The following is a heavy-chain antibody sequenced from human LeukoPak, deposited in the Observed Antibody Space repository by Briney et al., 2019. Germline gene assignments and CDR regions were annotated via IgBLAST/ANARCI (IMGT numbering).Heavy chain of an antibody. D-gene: IGHD6-19*01. CDR2: ISAYNGNT. Sequence: ASVKVSCKASGYTFTGYYMHWVRQAPGQGLEWMGWISAYNGNTNYAQKLQGRVTMTTDTSTSTAYMELRSLRSDDTAVYYCARDPVAGYDAFDIWGQGTMVTVSS. J-gene: IGHJ3*02. CDR3: ARDPVAGYDAFDI. V-gene: IGHV1-18*04. CDR1: GYTFTGYY.